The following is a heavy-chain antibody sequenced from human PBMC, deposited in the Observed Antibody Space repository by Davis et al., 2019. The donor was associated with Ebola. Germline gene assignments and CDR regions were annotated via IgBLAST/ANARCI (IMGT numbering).Heavy chain of an antibody. D-gene: IGHD1-26*01. CDR2: IYPGDSDT. V-gene: IGHV5-51*01. J-gene: IGHJ6*02. CDR1: GYSFTSYW. CDR3: ARPKVGATTLYYYGMDV. Sequence: GESLKISCKGSGYSFTSYWIGWVRQMPGKGLEWMGIIYPGDSDTRYSPSFQGQVTISADKAISTAYLQWSSLKAADTTMYYCARPKVGATTLYYYGMDVWDQGTTVTVPS.